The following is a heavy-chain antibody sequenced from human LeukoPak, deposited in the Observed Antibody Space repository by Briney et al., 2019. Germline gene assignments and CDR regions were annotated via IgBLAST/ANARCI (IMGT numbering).Heavy chain of an antibody. D-gene: IGHD3-10*01. CDR2: INHSGST. CDR3: AGGGPYGSGY. V-gene: IGHV4-34*01. J-gene: IGHJ4*02. CDR1: GGSFSGYY. Sequence: SETLSLTCAVYGGSFSGYYWSWIRQPPGKGLEWIGEINHSGSTNYNPSLKSRVTISVDTSKNQFSLKLSSVTAADTAVYYCAGGGPYGSGYWGQGTLVTVSS.